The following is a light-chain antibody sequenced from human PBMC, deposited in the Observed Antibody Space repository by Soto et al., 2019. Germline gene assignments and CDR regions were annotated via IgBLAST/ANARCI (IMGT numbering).Light chain of an antibody. CDR1: QRVYSN. CDR2: GAS. J-gene: IGKJ5*01. V-gene: IGKV3-15*01. CDR3: QQRSYPIT. Sequence: EILMTQSPDTLSVSPGESATLSCRASQRVYSNLAWYQQRPGQAPRLLIYGASTRATGVPARFSGRGSGTDFTLTISSLEPEDFAVYYCQQRSYPITFGQGTRLEIK.